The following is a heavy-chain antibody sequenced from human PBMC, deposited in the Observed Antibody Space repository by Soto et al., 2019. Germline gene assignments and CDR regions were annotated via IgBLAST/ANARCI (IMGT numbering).Heavy chain of an antibody. CDR3: AWVWFGEPYYYYGMDV. J-gene: IGHJ6*02. Sequence: EVQLVESGGGLVQPGGSLRLSCAASGFPVSSNYMSWVRQAQGKGLEWVSVIYSGGSTYYADSVKGRFTISRHNSKNTLYLQMNSLRAEDTAVYYCAWVWFGEPYYYYGMDVWGQGTTVTVSS. CDR1: GFPVSSNY. V-gene: IGHV3-53*04. D-gene: IGHD3-10*01. CDR2: IYSGGST.